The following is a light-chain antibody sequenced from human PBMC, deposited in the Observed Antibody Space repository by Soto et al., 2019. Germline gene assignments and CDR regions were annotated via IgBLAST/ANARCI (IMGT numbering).Light chain of an antibody. J-gene: IGLJ1*01. CDR3: AAWDDSLNGQV. CDR1: SSNIGNNA. V-gene: IGLV1-36*01. Sequence: QSVLTQPPSVSEAPRQMVTISCSGSSSNIGNNAVNWYQQLPGKAPKLLIYYDDLLPSGVSDRFSGSKSGTSASLAISGLQSEDEADYYCAAWDDSLNGQVFGTGTKVTVL. CDR2: YDD.